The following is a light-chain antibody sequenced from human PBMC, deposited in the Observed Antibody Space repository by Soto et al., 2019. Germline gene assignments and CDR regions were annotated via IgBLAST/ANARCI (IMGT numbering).Light chain of an antibody. Sequence: DIQMTQSPSSLSASVGDRVTITCRAXXGISNYLAWYQQKPGKVPKLLIYAASTLQSGVPSRFSGSGSGTDFTLTISSLQPEDVATYYCQKYNSAPRTFGQGTKVEIK. V-gene: IGKV1-27*01. CDR3: QKYNSAPRT. J-gene: IGKJ1*01. CDR1: XGISNY. CDR2: AAS.